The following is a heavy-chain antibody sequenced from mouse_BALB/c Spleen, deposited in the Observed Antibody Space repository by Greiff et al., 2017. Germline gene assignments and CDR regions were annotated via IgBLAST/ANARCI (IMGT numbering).Heavy chain of an antibody. CDR1: GFTFSSYT. D-gene: IGHD1-1*01. Sequence: DVMLVESGGGLVQPGGSLKLSCAASGFTFSSYTMSWVRQTPEKRLEWVAYIINGGGSTYYPDTVKGRFTISRDNAKNTLYLQMSSLKSEDTAMYYCARLSHYYGSSYVGAMDYWGQGTSVTVSS. CDR3: ARLSHYYGSSYVGAMDY. CDR2: IINGGGST. V-gene: IGHV5-12-2*01. J-gene: IGHJ4*01.